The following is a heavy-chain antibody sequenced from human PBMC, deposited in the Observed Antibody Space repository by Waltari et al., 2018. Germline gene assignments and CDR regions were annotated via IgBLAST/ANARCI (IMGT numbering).Heavy chain of an antibody. CDR2: IDSDGSST. V-gene: IGHV3-74*01. Sequence: EMQLMESGGGLVQPGGSLRLSCAASGFSFSNYWMHWLREGHGKGLVRVTRIDSDGSSTSYADAVKGRFTISRDNAKNTLYLQVNGLRAEDTAVYYCARGGYSGYDWRAGGDYWGQGTLVTVSS. CDR1: GFSFSNYW. D-gene: IGHD5-12*01. J-gene: IGHJ4*02. CDR3: ARGGYSGYDWRAGGDY.